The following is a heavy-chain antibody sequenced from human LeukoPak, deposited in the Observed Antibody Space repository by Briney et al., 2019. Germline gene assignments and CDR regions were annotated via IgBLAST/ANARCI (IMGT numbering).Heavy chain of an antibody. D-gene: IGHD6-25*01. V-gene: IGHV3-33*01. CDR1: GFTFSSYG. J-gene: IGHJ6*02. CDR2: IWYDGSNK. CDR3: AREYNSDYGDYYYGMDV. Sequence: PGRSLRLSCAASGFTFSSYGMHWVRQAPGKGLEWVAAIWYDGSNKYYADSVKGRFTISRDNSKNTLYLQMNSLRAEDTAVYYCAREYNSDYGDYYYGMDVWGQGTTVTVSS.